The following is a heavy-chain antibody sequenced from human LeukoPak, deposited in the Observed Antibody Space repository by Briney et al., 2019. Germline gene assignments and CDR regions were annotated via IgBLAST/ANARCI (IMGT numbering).Heavy chain of an antibody. J-gene: IGHJ5*02. Sequence: SETLSLTCTVSGGSISSYYWSWIRQPAGKGLEWIGRIYTSGSTNYNPSLKSRVTMSVDASKNQFSLKLSSVTAADTAVYYCARALMVRGVINWFDPWGQGTLVTVSS. V-gene: IGHV4-4*07. CDR3: ARALMVRGVINWFDP. CDR2: IYTSGST. CDR1: GGSISSYY. D-gene: IGHD3-10*01.